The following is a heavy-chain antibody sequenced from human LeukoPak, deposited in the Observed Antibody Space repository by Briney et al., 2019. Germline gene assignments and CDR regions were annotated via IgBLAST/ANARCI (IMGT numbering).Heavy chain of an antibody. J-gene: IGHJ3*02. Sequence: ASETLSLTCTVSGGSISSYYWSWIRQPPGKGLEWIGYIYYSGSTNFNPSLKSRVTISVDTSKNQFSLKLSSVTAADTAVYYCARDLTCGYSPGGAFDIWGQGTMVTVSS. D-gene: IGHD5-18*01. CDR1: GGSISSYY. CDR3: ARDLTCGYSPGGAFDI. CDR2: IYYSGST. V-gene: IGHV4-59*01.